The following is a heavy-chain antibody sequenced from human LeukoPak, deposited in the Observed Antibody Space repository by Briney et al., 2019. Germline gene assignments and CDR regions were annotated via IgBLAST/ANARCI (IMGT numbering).Heavy chain of an antibody. J-gene: IGHJ4*02. Sequence: SETLSLTCTVSGGSISSGGYYWSWIRQHPGKGLEWIGYIYYSGSTYYNPSLKSRVTISVDTSKNQFSLKLSSVTAADTAVYYYARDRYYGSGSYDYWGQGTLVTVSS. CDR2: IYYSGST. D-gene: IGHD3-10*01. CDR1: GGSISSGGYY. V-gene: IGHV4-31*03. CDR3: ARDRYYGSGSYDY.